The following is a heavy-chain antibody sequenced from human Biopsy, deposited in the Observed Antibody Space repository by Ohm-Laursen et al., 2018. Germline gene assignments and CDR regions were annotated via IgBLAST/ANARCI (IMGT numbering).Heavy chain of an antibody. CDR1: GDSISSGVYY. D-gene: IGHD3-10*01. CDR3: ARAPYVSGSFGWFDP. Sequence: TLSLTWTVSGDSISSGVYYWNWFRQHPEKGLEWIGYISSGGYRKYTPPLQSLITISMDTSRNQFSLRLNSVTSADTAVYYCARAPYVSGSFGWFDPWGQGIVVTVSS. V-gene: IGHV4-31*01. CDR2: ISSGGYR. J-gene: IGHJ5*02.